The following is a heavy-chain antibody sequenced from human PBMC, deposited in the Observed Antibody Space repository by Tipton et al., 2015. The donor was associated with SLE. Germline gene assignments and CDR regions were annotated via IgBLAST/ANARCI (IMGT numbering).Heavy chain of an antibody. Sequence: LRLSCAVYGGSFSGHYWTWIRQPPGKGLEWIGDIIQSGRTYYNPSLKSRVTLSVDTSKNQFSLKLSSVTAADTAVYYCARASMEGHWGQETLVTVSS. J-gene: IGHJ4*02. D-gene: IGHD3-3*01. CDR1: GGSFSGHY. CDR2: IIQSGRT. V-gene: IGHV4-34*12. CDR3: ARASMEGH.